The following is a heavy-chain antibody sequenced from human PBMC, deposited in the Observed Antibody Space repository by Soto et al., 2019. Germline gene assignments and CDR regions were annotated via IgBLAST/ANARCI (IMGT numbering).Heavy chain of an antibody. CDR2: INPHSGGT. J-gene: IGHJ4*02. Sequence: ASVKVSCKASGYTFTCYNMHWVRQAPGQGLEWMGWINPHSGGTNYAQKLQGRVTMTRDTSISTAYMELSRLRSDDKAVYYCARHRRVGRIQLWPQGYWGQGTLVTVSS. CDR1: GYTFTCYN. CDR3: ARHRRVGRIQLWPQGY. V-gene: IGHV1-2*02. D-gene: IGHD5-18*01.